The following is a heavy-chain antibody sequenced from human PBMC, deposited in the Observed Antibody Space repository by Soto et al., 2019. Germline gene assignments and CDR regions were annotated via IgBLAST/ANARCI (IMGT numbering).Heavy chain of an antibody. V-gene: IGHV4-59*01. CDR3: AKYSSSPEGFDY. J-gene: IGHJ4*02. CDR1: GGSISSYH. Sequence: SETLSLTCTVSGGSISSYHWSWIRQPPGKGLEWIGHIYFGGSTKYSPSLKSRVTISVDTSKNQFSLKVSSVTAADTAVYYCAKYSSSPEGFDYWGQGTLVTVSS. CDR2: IYFGGST. D-gene: IGHD6-6*01.